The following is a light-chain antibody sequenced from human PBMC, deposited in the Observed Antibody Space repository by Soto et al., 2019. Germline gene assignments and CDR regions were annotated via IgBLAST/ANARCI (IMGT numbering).Light chain of an antibody. J-gene: IGLJ3*02. CDR3: CSPAGRRV. CDR2: EGS. V-gene: IGLV2-23*01. CDR1: SSDVGSYNL. Sequence: QSALTQPASVSGSPGQSITISCTGTSSDVGSYNLVSWYQQHPGKAPKLMIYEGSKRPSGVSNRFSASKSGNTASLTISGLQAEDEADYYCCSPAGRRVFGVGTNLTVL.